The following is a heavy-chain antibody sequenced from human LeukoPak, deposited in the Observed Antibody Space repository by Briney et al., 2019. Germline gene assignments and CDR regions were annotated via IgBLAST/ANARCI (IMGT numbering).Heavy chain of an antibody. J-gene: IGHJ4*02. Sequence: SETLSLTCAVSGGSVSSGSYYWSWIRQPPGKGLKWIGYIYYSGSTNYNPSLKSRVTISVDTSKNQFSLKLSSVTAADTAVYYCARGGNWNTPHDYWGQGTLVTVSS. CDR2: IYYSGST. CDR3: ARGGNWNTPHDY. V-gene: IGHV4-61*01. D-gene: IGHD1-1*01. CDR1: GGSVSSGSYY.